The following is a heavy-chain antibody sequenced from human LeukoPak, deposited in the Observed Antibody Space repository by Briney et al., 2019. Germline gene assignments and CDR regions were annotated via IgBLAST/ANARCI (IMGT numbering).Heavy chain of an antibody. CDR3: ASGYSSDYGGNAY. J-gene: IGHJ4*02. CDR2: INSDGSST. V-gene: IGHV3-74*01. D-gene: IGHD4-23*01. CDR1: EFTFSTYW. Sequence: SGGSLRLSCAASEFTFSTYWMHWVRQAPGKGLVWVSRINSDGSSTNYADSVKGRFTISRDNAKNTLYLQMNSLSIEDTAVYYCASGYSSDYGGNAYWGRGTLVTVSS.